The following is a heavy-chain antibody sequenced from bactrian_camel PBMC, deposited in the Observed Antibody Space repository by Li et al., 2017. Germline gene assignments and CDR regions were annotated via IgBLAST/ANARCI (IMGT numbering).Heavy chain of an antibody. CDR1: GSTYCSYD. D-gene: IGHD1*01. CDR2: INYDDAT. CDR3: KLDPTTAVNDPRLRCSQVWNH. V-gene: IGHV3S56*01. Sequence: HVQLVESGGGPVQAGGSLRLSCVASGSTYCSYDVSWYRQAPEKEREFVSRINYDDATSYAESVKGRFVTSQDKSKNTVYLLMNSSSPEDTATYYCKLDPTTAVNDPRLRCSQVWNHWGQGTQVTVS. J-gene: IGHJ4*01.